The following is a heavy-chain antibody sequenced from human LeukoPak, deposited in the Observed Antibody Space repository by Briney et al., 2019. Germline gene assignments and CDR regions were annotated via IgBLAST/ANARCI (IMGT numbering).Heavy chain of an antibody. CDR2: ISSSGSTI. CDR1: GFTFSSYE. J-gene: IGHJ5*02. Sequence: PGGSLRLSCAASGFTFSSYEMNWVRQAPGKGLEWVSYISSSGSTIYYADSVKGRFTISRDNSKNTLYLQMNSLRAEDTAVYYCAKVTFEGVDPWGQGTLVTVSS. V-gene: IGHV3-48*03. CDR3: AKVTFEGVDP. D-gene: IGHD2/OR15-2a*01.